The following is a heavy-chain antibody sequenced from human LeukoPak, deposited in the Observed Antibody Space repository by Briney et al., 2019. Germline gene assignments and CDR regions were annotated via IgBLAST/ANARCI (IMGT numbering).Heavy chain of an antibody. CDR1: DDSITIYY. V-gene: IGHV4-59*01. CDR2: IYSSGST. CDR3: ARARNYYDSSGFYYEGDAFDI. Sequence: SETLSLTCTVSDDSITIYYWSWIRQPPGKGLECIGYIYSSGSTNYNPSLKSRVTISVDTSKNQFSLKLSSVTAADTAVYYCARARNYYDSSGFYYEGDAFDIWGQGTMVTVSS. J-gene: IGHJ3*02. D-gene: IGHD3-22*01.